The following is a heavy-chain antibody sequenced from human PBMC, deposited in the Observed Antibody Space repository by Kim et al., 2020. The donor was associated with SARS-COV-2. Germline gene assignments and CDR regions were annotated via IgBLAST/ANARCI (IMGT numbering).Heavy chain of an antibody. J-gene: IGHJ4*02. CDR3: AKDPLTWPGRVTGDAVGY. CDR1: GFTFSTYA. CDR2: ISGSGDRT. D-gene: IGHD3-16*01. Sequence: GGSLRLSCAASGFTFSTYAMFWVRQAPKKGLEWVSGISGSGDRTYYAGSVKGRFSISRDNSKNTVFLDMTSLRVDDTAIYYCAKDPLTWPGRVTGDAVGYWGQGTLVTVSS. V-gene: IGHV3-23*01.